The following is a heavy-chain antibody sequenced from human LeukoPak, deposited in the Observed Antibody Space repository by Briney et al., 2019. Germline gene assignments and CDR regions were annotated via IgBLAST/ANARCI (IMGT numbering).Heavy chain of an antibody. V-gene: IGHV3-23*01. CDR1: GFTFSSYA. J-gene: IGHJ4*02. D-gene: IGHD3-22*01. CDR2: ISGSGGST. Sequence: GGSLRLSCAASGFTFSSYAMSWVRQAPGKGLEWVSAISGSGGSTYYADSVKGRFTISRDNSKNTLYLQMNSLRAEDTAVCYCAKEGRYYDSSGYYSTSAFDYWGQGTLVTVSS. CDR3: AKEGRYYDSSGYYSTSAFDY.